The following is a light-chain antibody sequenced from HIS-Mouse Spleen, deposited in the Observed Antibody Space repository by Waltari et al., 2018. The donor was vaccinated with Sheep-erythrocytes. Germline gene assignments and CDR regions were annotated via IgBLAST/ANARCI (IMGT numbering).Light chain of an antibody. V-gene: IGLV2-8*01. CDR1: SSDVSGYNY. CDR2: EVS. CDR3: CSYAGSYNHV. Sequence: QSALTQPPSASGSPGQSVTISCTGTSSDVSGYNYLSWYQQHPGKATKLMIYEVSKRPSGVPDRFSGSKSGNTASLTVSGLQAEEEADYYCCSYAGSYNHVFATGTKVTVL. J-gene: IGLJ1*01.